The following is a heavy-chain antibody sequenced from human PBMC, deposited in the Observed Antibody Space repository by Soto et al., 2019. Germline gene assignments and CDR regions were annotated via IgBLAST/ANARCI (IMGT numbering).Heavy chain of an antibody. J-gene: IGHJ4*02. CDR2: ISGSGGST. Sequence: GGSLRLSCAASEFTFSSYAMSCVSKAPGKGLEWVSAISGSGGSTYYADSVKGRFTISRDNSKNTLDLQMNSLRAEDTAVYYCAKDRFDYGSGSYQVYWGQGTLVTVSS. CDR3: AKDRFDYGSGSYQVY. D-gene: IGHD3-10*01. CDR1: EFTFSSYA. V-gene: IGHV3-23*01.